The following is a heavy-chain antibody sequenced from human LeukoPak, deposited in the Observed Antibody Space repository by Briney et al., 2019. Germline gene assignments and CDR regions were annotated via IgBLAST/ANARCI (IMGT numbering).Heavy chain of an antibody. V-gene: IGHV4-39*07. CDR2: IYYSGST. D-gene: IGHD3-10*01. CDR1: GGSISSRSYY. Sequence: SETLSLTCTVSGGSISSRSYYWAWIRQPPGKRLEWIGSIYYSGSTYYNPSLKSRVTISVDTSKNQFSLKLSSVTAADTAVYYCARVPPTYGSGMAYYYYYYMDVWGKGTTVTVTS. CDR3: ARVPPTYGSGMAYYYYYYMDV. J-gene: IGHJ6*03.